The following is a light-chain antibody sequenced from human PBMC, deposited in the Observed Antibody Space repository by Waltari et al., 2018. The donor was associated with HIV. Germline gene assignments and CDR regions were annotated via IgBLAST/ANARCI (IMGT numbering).Light chain of an antibody. Sequence: QSVLTQPPSASGTPGQRVTISCSGSSSNIGSNTVNWYQQLPGTAPKLLIYSDNPRPSGGPDRCPGSKPGTSASLSISGLQSEDEAEYYWAAWGDSLNGPVFGGGTKLTVL. J-gene: IGLJ3*02. CDR3: AAWGDSLNGPV. V-gene: IGLV1-44*01. CDR1: SSNIGSNT. CDR2: SDN.